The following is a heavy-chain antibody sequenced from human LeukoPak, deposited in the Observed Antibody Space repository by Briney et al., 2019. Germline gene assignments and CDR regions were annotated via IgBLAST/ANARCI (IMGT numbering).Heavy chain of an antibody. CDR1: GFTFSSYG. CDR2: ISYDGSNK. V-gene: IGHV3-30*18. CDR3: AKDSYGMDV. Sequence: GGSMRLSCAASGFTFSSYGMHWVRQAPGKGLEWVAVISYDGSNKYYADSVKGRFTISRDNSKNTLYLQMNSLRAEDTAVYYCAKDSYGMDVWGQGTTVTVSS. J-gene: IGHJ6*02.